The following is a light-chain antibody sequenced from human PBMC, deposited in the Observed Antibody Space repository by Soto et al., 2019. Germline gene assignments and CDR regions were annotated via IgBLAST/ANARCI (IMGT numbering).Light chain of an antibody. CDR1: PSVRCNY. Sequence: EVVLTQSPGNLSLSPGESATISCSASPSVRCNYFALYQHRPDQAPRLLVYGPSVRAAGIPDRFRGSGSRTDFHLTINTVGPEASAVYYCHQFGMSPFTFGPGTTLDIK. CDR2: GPS. CDR3: HQFGMSPFT. V-gene: IGKV3-20*01. J-gene: IGKJ3*01.